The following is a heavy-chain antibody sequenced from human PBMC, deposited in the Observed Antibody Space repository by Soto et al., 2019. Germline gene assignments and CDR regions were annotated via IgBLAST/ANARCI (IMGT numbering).Heavy chain of an antibody. CDR2: FDPEDGEA. Sequence: GASVKVSCKVSGYTLTELSMHWVRQAPGEGLEWMGGFDPEDGEAIYAQKFQGRVTMTEDTSTDTAYMELSSLRSEDTAVYYCATVDGYCSGGSCYQPFDYWGQGTLVTVSS. CDR1: GYTLTELS. D-gene: IGHD2-15*01. J-gene: IGHJ4*02. V-gene: IGHV1-24*01. CDR3: ATVDGYCSGGSCYQPFDY.